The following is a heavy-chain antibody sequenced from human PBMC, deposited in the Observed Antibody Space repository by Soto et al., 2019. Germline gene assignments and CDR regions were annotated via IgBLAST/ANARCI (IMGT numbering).Heavy chain of an antibody. V-gene: IGHV3-30*03. CDR1: DFDFSSYG. D-gene: IGHD1-26*01. J-gene: IGHJ4*02. CDR3: ARDLSLRPGRVGRALDS. CDR2: SSYDGRET. Sequence: QPGGSLRLSCAASDFDFSSYGIHWVRQAPGKGLEWVAASSYDGRETFYADSAKGRFTVSKEMSKNTAFLQMNALRHEDTAVYYYARDLSLRPGRVGRALDSWGRGTRVNVS.